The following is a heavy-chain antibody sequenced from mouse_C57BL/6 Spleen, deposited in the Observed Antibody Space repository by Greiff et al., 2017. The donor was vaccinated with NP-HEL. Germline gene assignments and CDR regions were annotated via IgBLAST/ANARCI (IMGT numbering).Heavy chain of an antibody. CDR2: IYPGDGDT. Sequence: VQLKESGPELVKPGASVKISCKASGYAFSSSWMNWVKQRPGKGLEWIGRIYPGDGDTNYNGKFKGKATLTADKSSSTAYMQLSSLTSEGSAVYFCARTPYYYGSSYGAMDYWGQGTSVTVSS. V-gene: IGHV1-82*01. J-gene: IGHJ4*01. CDR3: ARTPYYYGSSYGAMDY. D-gene: IGHD1-1*01. CDR1: GYAFSSSW.